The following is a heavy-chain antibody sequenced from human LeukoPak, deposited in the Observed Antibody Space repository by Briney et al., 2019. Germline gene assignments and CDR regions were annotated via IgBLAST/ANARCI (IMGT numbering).Heavy chain of an antibody. D-gene: IGHD3-10*01. J-gene: IGHJ5*02. V-gene: IGHV3-20*04. Sequence: GGSLRLSCAASGFTFDDYGMSWVRQAPGKGLEWVSGINWNVGSTGYADSVKGRFTISRDNAKNSLYLQMNSLRAEDTAFYYCARVEGTYYYGSGNWFDPWGQGTLVTVSS. CDR3: ARVEGTYYYGSGNWFDP. CDR2: INWNVGST. CDR1: GFTFDDYG.